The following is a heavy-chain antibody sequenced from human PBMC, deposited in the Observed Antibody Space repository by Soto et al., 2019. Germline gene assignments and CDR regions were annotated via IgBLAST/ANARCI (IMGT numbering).Heavy chain of an antibody. CDR3: AHPRGYGVFDAIDI. V-gene: IGHV3-23*01. CDR1: GFTFSTYA. CDR2: ITASGIAA. D-gene: IGHD4-17*01. Sequence: GGSLRLSCAASGFTFSTYAMNWVRQAPGKGLEGVAAITASGIAAWCADSVKGRFTISRDNSKNTLYLQMNSLRTEDTAVYYCAHPRGYGVFDAIDIWGQGTMVTVSS. J-gene: IGHJ3*02.